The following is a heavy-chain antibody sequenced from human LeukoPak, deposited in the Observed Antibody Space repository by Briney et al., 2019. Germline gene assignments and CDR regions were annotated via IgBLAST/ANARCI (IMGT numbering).Heavy chain of an antibody. J-gene: IGHJ4*02. CDR1: GFSFGTYN. Sequence: SAESLTLSCAASGFSFGTYNMNWIRQAPGKGLEWVSYISGDTSTNYYADSVKGRFTISRDVAKSSLYLQMNSLRAEDTAIYYCARTSTYGDYDYWGQGTLVTVSS. V-gene: IGHV3-48*01. CDR3: ARTSTYGDYDY. D-gene: IGHD4-17*01. CDR2: ISGDTSTN.